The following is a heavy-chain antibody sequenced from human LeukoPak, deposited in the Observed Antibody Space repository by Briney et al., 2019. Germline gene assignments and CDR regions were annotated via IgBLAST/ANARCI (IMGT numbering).Heavy chain of an antibody. V-gene: IGHV1-18*01. Sequence: ASVKVSCKASGYTFTSYGISWVRQAPGQGLEWMGWISAYNGNTNYAQKLQGRVTMTTDTSTSTAYMELSSLRSEDTAVYYCATKTYYYDSSGYFSLPDYWGQGTLVTVSS. D-gene: IGHD3-22*01. CDR1: GYTFTSYG. CDR2: ISAYNGNT. J-gene: IGHJ4*02. CDR3: ATKTYYYDSSGYFSLPDY.